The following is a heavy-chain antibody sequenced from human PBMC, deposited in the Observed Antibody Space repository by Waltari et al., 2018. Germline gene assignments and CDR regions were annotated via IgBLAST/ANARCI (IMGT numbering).Heavy chain of an antibody. CDR2: YGPEQGET. CDR1: GYTLSESS. J-gene: IGHJ1*01. CDR3: ATDHHRQSGYEI. V-gene: IGHV1-24*01. D-gene: IGHD5-12*01. Sequence: QVQLVQSGAEVKKPGASVKVSCKVSGYTLSESSMHWVRQAPGEGLEWMGGYGPEQGETVYDRSFQGRVARTEDPATDTAYMELSSLTSEDTAVYYCATDHHRQSGYEIWGQGTLVTFSS.